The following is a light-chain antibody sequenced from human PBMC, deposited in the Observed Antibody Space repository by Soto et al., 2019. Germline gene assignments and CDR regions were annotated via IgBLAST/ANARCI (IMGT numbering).Light chain of an antibody. CDR1: SNDVGDYNY. V-gene: IGLV2-14*01. CDR3: NSYTSSKTWV. Sequence: QSALTQPASVSGSPGQSITISCTGTSNDVGDYNYVSWYQQHPGKVPKVIIYDVSNRPSGVSNRFSGSKSGNTASLTISGLQAEDEADYYCNSYTSSKTWVFGGGTKVTVL. CDR2: DVS. J-gene: IGLJ3*02.